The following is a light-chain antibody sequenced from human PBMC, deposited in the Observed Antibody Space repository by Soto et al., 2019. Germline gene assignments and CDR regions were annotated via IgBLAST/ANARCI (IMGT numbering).Light chain of an antibody. CDR1: QSVRSN. CDR3: QQYSNWTRT. Sequence: EIVMTQFPATLSVSPGKRATLSCRASQSVRSNLAWYQQRPGQAPRLLIFAASTRATVIPARLRGSGSRTEFTLTISDLQSEDFAVYYCQQYSNWTRTFGQGSKV. J-gene: IGKJ1*01. CDR2: AAS. V-gene: IGKV3-15*01.